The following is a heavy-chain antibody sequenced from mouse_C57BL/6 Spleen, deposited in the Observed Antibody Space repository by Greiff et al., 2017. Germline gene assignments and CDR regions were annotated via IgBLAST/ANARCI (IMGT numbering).Heavy chain of an antibody. CDR1: GYTFTSYW. J-gene: IGHJ4*01. D-gene: IGHD2-1*01. V-gene: IGHV1-55*01. CDR2: IYPGSGST. CDR3: ARGGNSTYYAMDY. Sequence: VQLQQPGAELVKPGASVKMSCKASGYTFTSYWITWVKQRPGQGLEWIGDIYPGSGSTKYNEKFKSKATLTVDTSSSTAYMQLSSLTSEDSAVYYGARGGNSTYYAMDYWGQGTSVTVSS.